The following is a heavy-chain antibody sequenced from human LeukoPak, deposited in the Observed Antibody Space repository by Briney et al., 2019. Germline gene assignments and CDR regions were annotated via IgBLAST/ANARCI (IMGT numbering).Heavy chain of an antibody. Sequence: SETLSLTCIVSGDFISSSSYYWGWIRQPPGKGLEWIGSIHYSGSTHYNPSLKSRVTISVDTSKNQFSLKLSSVTAADTAVYYCARGPWFDPWGQGTLVTVSS. CDR3: ARGPWFDP. CDR2: IHYSGST. J-gene: IGHJ5*02. V-gene: IGHV4-39*07. CDR1: GDFISSSSYY.